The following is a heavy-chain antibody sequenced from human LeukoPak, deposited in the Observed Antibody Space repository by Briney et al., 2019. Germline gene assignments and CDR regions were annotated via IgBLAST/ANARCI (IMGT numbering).Heavy chain of an antibody. CDR3: AKTGLPGYSSGWVDY. D-gene: IGHD6-19*01. CDR1: GFTLSSYG. Sequence: PGGSLRLSCAASGFTLSSYGMHWVRQAPGKGLEWVAVISYDGSNKYYADSVKGRFTISRDNSKNTLYLQMNSLRAEDTAVYYCAKTGLPGYSSGWVDYWGQGTLVTVSS. J-gene: IGHJ4*02. V-gene: IGHV3-30*18. CDR2: ISYDGSNK.